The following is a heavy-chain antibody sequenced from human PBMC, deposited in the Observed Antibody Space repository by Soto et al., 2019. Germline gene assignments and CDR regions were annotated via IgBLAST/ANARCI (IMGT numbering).Heavy chain of an antibody. V-gene: IGHV4-59*08. CDR1: GGSIGSYY. Sequence: SETLSLTCTVSGGSIGSYYWSWIRQPPGKGLEWIGYIYYSGSTNYNPSLKSRVTISVDTSKNQFSLKLSSVTAADSAVYYCATLGYCISTSCYDYYYYYGMDVWGQGTTVTVSS. CDR2: IYYSGST. D-gene: IGHD2-2*01. J-gene: IGHJ6*02. CDR3: ATLGYCISTSCYDYYYYYGMDV.